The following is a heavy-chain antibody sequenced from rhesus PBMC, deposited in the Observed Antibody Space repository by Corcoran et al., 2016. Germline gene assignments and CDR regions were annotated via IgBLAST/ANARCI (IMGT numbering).Heavy chain of an antibody. CDR1: GGSISSNL. J-gene: IGHJ4*01. CDR3: SRGDTWTDFLY. Sequence: QLQLQESGPGLVKPSETLSLTCAVSGGSISSNLWSWLRQPPGKELEWIGRISGRDGSTDYNPSLKTRVTISTDTSKTQFSLKLNSVTAADTAVYYCSRGDTWTDFLYWGQGVLVTVSS. CDR2: ISGRDGST. V-gene: IGHV4-173*01. D-gene: IGHD1-38*01.